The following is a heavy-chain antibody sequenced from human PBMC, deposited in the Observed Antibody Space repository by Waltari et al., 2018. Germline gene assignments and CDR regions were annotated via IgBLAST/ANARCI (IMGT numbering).Heavy chain of an antibody. D-gene: IGHD6-13*01. CDR3: ARALSVIAATGTSFDI. J-gene: IGHJ3*02. Sequence: QVQLQESGPGLVKPSETLSLTCTVSGGSISSHYWSWIRQPPGKGLEWIGYIYYSGSTNYNPALKSRVTISVDTSKNQFSLKLSSVTAADTAVYYCARALSVIAATGTSFDIWGQGTMVTVSS. V-gene: IGHV4-59*11. CDR2: IYYSGST. CDR1: GGSISSHY.